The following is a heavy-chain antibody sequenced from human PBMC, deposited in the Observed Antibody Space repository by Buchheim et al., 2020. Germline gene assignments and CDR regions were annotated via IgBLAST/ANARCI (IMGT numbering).Heavy chain of an antibody. CDR1: GFTFGNND. CDR2: ISNSGSST. V-gene: IGHV3-48*04. D-gene: IGHD3/OR15-3a*01. J-gene: IGHJ4*02. CDR3: ASDPPGTDDFDY. Sequence: EVQLVESGGGLVQPGGSLRLSCAASGFTFGNNDMNWVRQAPGKGLEWVAYISNSGSSTHYANSVKGRFTISRDNAKNSLYLHMNSLRAEDTAVYYCASDPPGTDDFDYGGQGTL.